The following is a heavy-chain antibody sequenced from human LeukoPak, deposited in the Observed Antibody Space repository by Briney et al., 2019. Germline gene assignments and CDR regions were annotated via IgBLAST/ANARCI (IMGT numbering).Heavy chain of an antibody. Sequence: RPGGSLRLSCAASGFTFDVYGVSWGRHAPGKGLQWVPGINWNGGSTGYADSVKGRFTISRDNAKNSLYLQMNSLRAEDTALYYCARVTSSGWSSYFDYWGQGTLVTVSS. V-gene: IGHV3-20*04. CDR2: INWNGGST. CDR1: GFTFDVYG. J-gene: IGHJ4*02. CDR3: ARVTSSGWSSYFDY. D-gene: IGHD6-19*01.